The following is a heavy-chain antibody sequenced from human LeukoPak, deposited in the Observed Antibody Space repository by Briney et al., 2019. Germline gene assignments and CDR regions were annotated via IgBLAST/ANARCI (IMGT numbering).Heavy chain of an antibody. CDR1: GGSFSGYY. Sequence: PSGTLSLTCAVYGGSFSGYYWSWIRQPPGKGLEWIGEINHSGSTNYNPSLKSRVTISVDTSKNQFSLKLSSVTAADTAVYYCARESYDILTGYFWRKFDYWGQGTLVTVSS. V-gene: IGHV4-34*01. CDR3: ARESYDILTGYFWRKFDY. J-gene: IGHJ4*02. D-gene: IGHD3-9*01. CDR2: INHSGST.